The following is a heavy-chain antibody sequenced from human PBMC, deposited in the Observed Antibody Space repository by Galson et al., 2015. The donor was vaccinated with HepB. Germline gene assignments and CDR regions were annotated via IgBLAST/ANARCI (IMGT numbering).Heavy chain of an antibody. CDR3: ARCDSYVFYY. J-gene: IGHJ4*02. V-gene: IGHV1-8*02. D-gene: IGHD5-18*01. CDR2: MNPNSGNT. Sequence: SVKVSCTASGYTFTDYFVHWVRQAPGQGLEWMGWMNPNSGNTGYAQTFQGRVTITRDTSISTAYMELSSLRSEDTAVYYCARCDSYVFYYWGQGTLVAVSS. CDR1: GYTFTDYF.